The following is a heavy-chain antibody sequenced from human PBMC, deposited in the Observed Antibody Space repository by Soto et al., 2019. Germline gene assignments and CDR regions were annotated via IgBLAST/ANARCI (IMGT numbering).Heavy chain of an antibody. D-gene: IGHD4-4*01. CDR2: IYYSRNP. J-gene: IGHJ6*02. CDR1: GGSISSSIYY. V-gene: IGHV4-39*01. Sequence: SETLSLTCTVSGGSISSSIYYWGWKLQAPGKWLEWIGSIYYSRNPYYNPYLQRQHALYVDTSENQYSLKLSSVTLAHTAVYYCYYSNPDYYYYYRMDVWGQGTPVTVSS. CDR3: YYSNPDYYYYYRMDV.